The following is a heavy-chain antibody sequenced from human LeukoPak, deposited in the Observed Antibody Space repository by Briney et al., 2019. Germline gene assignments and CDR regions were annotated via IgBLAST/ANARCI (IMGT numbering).Heavy chain of an antibody. J-gene: IGHJ4*02. D-gene: IGHD5-18*01. Sequence: ASVKVSCNASGYTFTSYDINWVREAKGQGLEWMGWMNPNSGNTGYAQKFQGRVTITRNTSISTAYMELSSLRSEDTAVYYCARADTAMASHYDYWGQGTLVTVSS. CDR3: ARADTAMASHYDY. V-gene: IGHV1-8*03. CDR1: GYTFTSYD. CDR2: MNPNSGNT.